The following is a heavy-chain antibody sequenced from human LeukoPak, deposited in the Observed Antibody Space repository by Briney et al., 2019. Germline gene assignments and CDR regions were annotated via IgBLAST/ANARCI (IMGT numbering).Heavy chain of an antibody. CDR1: GGSVSSGSYY. J-gene: IGHJ4*02. V-gene: IGHV4-61*01. D-gene: IGHD2-8*01. Sequence: SETLSLTCTVSGGSVSSGSYYWSWIRQPPGKGLEWIGYIYYSGSTNYNPSLKSRVTISVDTSKNQFSLKLSSVTAADTAVYYCARGFRYCTNGVCSKYYFDYWGQGTLVTVSS. CDR2: IYYSGST. CDR3: ARGFRYCTNGVCSKYYFDY.